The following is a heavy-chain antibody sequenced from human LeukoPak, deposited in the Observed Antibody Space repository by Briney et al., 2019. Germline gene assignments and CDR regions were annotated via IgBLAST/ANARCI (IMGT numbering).Heavy chain of an antibody. V-gene: IGHV3-23*01. D-gene: IGHD1-1*01. CDR1: GFTFSSYA. CDR2: XXGSGGGT. Sequence: GSLRLSCAASGFTFSSYAMSWVRQAPGKGLEXXXXXXGSGGGTFYADSVKGRFTISRDNSKKTLFLQMNSLRAEDTAVYYCAKDATGTTWLNAFDIWGQGTMVTVSS. CDR3: AKDATGTTWLNAFDI. J-gene: IGHJ3*02.